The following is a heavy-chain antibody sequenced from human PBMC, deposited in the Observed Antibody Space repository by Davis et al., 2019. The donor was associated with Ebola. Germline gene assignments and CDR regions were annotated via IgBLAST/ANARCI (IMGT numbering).Heavy chain of an antibody. J-gene: IGHJ4*02. CDR3: AGPAVVVAASGY. V-gene: IGHV3-21*01. D-gene: IGHD2-15*01. CDR2: ISSSSSYI. Sequence: ESPRTPRAASGFPLTRNYMSWVRQAPGQGLEWVSSISSSSSYIYYADSVKGRFTISRDNAKNSLYLQMNSLRAEDTAVYYCAGPAVVVAASGYWGQGTLVTVSS. CDR1: GFPLTRNY.